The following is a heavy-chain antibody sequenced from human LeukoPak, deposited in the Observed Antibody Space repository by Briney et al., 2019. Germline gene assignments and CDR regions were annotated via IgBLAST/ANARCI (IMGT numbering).Heavy chain of an antibody. CDR2: ISSSSTI. CDR1: GFTFSDYY. D-gene: IGHD6-6*01. Sequence: PGGSLRLSCAASGFTFSDYYMNWVRQAPGKGLEWVSSISSSSTIYYADSVKGRFTISRDNAKNSLYLQMNNLRAEDTAVYYCARDRGGRQLVDYWGQGILVTVSS. CDR3: ARDRGGRQLVDY. J-gene: IGHJ4*02. V-gene: IGHV3-69-1*02.